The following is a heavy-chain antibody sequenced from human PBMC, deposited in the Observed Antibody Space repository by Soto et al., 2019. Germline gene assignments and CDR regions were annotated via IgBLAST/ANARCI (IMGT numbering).Heavy chain of an antibody. D-gene: IGHD5-18*01. V-gene: IGHV1-46*01. CDR2: INPSGGST. Sequence: GASVKVSCKASGYTFTSYYMHWVRQAPGQGLEWMGIINPSGGSTSYAQKFQGRVTMTRDTSTSTVYMELSSLRSEDTAVYYCATQVDTAHPPVHFDYWGQGTLVTVSS. CDR3: ATQVDTAHPPVHFDY. CDR1: GYTFTSYY. J-gene: IGHJ4*02.